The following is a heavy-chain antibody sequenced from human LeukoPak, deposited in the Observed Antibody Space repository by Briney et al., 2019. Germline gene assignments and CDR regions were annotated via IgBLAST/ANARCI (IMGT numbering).Heavy chain of an antibody. CDR3: ARVGIAARVVDY. D-gene: IGHD6-6*01. Sequence: GGSLRLSCTVSGFTVSSNSMSWVRQAPGKGLEWVSFIYSDNTHYSGSVKGRFTISRDNSKNTLYLQMNSLRAADTAVYYCARVGIAARVVDYWGQGTLVTVSS. J-gene: IGHJ4*02. CDR1: GFTVSSNS. V-gene: IGHV3-53*01. CDR2: IYSDNT.